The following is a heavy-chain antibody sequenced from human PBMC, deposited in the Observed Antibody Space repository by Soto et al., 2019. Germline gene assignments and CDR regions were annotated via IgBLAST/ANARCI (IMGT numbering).Heavy chain of an antibody. J-gene: IGHJ4*02. D-gene: IGHD2-2*01. Sequence: EVQLLESGGGLVQPGGSLRLSCAASGFSVTSYAMSWLRQAPGKGLEWVSVLRGSGIGKDYADSVKGRFTISRDNSRNTLYLKMSGLRVEDTAVYYCAKDRYCSATSCQDFGSWGQGTLVTVSS. CDR3: AKDRYCSATSCQDFGS. CDR2: LRGSGIGK. V-gene: IGHV3-23*01. CDR1: GFSVTSYA.